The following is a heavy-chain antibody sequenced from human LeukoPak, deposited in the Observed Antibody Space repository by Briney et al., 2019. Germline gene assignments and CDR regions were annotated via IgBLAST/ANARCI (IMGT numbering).Heavy chain of an antibody. J-gene: IGHJ4*02. V-gene: IGHV3-30*04. Sequence: GGSLRLSCAASGFTFSSYAMHWVRQAPGKGLEWVAVISYDGSNKYYADSVKGRFTISRDNSKNTLYLQMNSLRAEVTAVYYCARAGAIQLWLFDYWGQGTLVTVSS. D-gene: IGHD5-18*01. CDR1: GFTFSSYA. CDR2: ISYDGSNK. CDR3: ARAGAIQLWLFDY.